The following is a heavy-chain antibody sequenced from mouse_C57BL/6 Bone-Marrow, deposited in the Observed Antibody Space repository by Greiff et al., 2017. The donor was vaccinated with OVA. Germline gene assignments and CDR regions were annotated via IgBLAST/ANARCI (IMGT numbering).Heavy chain of an antibody. J-gene: IGHJ2*01. CDR2: ISSGSSTI. Sequence: DVKLVESGGGLVKPGGSLKLSCAASGFTFSDYGMHWVRQAPEKGLEWVAYISSGSSTIYYADTVKGRFTISRDNAKNTLFLQMTSLRSEDTAMYYCARDTTVVALYYFDYWGQGTTLTVSS. D-gene: IGHD1-1*01. CDR3: ARDTTVVALYYFDY. V-gene: IGHV5-17*01. CDR1: GFTFSDYG.